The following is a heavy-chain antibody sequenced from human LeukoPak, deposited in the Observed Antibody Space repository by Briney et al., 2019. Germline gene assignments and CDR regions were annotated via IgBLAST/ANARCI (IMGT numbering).Heavy chain of an antibody. D-gene: IGHD3-10*01. CDR2: ISGSGGST. CDR1: GFTFRSYA. Sequence: GGSPRLSCAASGFTFRSYAMNWVRQAPGKGLEWVSAISGSGGSTYYADSVKGRFTISRDNSKNTLYLQMNSLRAEDTAVYYCAKSYGSGSVDAFDIWGQGTMVTVSS. V-gene: IGHV3-23*01. CDR3: AKSYGSGSVDAFDI. J-gene: IGHJ3*02.